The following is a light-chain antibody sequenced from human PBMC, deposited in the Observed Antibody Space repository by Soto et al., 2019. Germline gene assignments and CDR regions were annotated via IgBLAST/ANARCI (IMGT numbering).Light chain of an antibody. V-gene: IGLV2-8*01. Sequence: SALTQPPSASGSPGQSVTISCSGTSSDVGAYNYVSWYQQHPSKAPRLLIYEVSQRPSGVPDRFSGSKSANTASLTVSGLQPEDEADYYCSSYAGTNNLLYVFGTGTKV. CDR1: SSDVGAYNY. CDR3: SSYAGTNNLLYV. CDR2: EVS. J-gene: IGLJ1*01.